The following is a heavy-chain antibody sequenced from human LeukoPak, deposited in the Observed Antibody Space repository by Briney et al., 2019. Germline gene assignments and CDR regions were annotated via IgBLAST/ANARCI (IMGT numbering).Heavy chain of an antibody. D-gene: IGHD6-19*01. V-gene: IGHV1-8*01. CDR2: MNPNSGDT. J-gene: IGHJ4*02. Sequence: ASVKVSCKASGYTFTSYEINWVRQATGQGLEWMGWMNPNSGDTDFAQKFQGGVTMTRDTSISTAYMELSSLRSEDTAVYYCARGLAVAGTGYWGQGTLVTVSS. CDR3: ARGLAVAGTGY. CDR1: GYTFTSYE.